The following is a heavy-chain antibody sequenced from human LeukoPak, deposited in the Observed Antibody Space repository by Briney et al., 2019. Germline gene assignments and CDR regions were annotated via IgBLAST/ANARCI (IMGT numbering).Heavy chain of an antibody. CDR1: GFTFSSYS. CDR2: ISSSSSYI. Sequence: GGSLRLSCAASGFTFSSYSMNWVRQAPGKGLEWVSSISSSSSYIYYADSVKGRLTISRDNAKNSLYLQMNSLRSEDTAVYYCARGVPAESYYYYYYYMDVWGKGTTVTVSS. D-gene: IGHD2-2*01. V-gene: IGHV3-21*01. J-gene: IGHJ6*03. CDR3: ARGVPAESYYYYYYYMDV.